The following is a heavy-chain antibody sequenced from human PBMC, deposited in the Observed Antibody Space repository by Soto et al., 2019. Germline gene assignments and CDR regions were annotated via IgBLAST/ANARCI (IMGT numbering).Heavy chain of an antibody. CDR1: GFTFSDHY. J-gene: IGHJ5*02. V-gene: IGHV3-72*01. D-gene: IGHD1-7*01. CDR3: ARRITGTPPADGGS. CDR2: IRNIANSYTT. Sequence: EVQLVESGGDLVQPGGSLRLSCAVSGFTFSDHYMDWVRQAPGTGLEWVGRIRNIANSYTTDYAASVKGRFTISRDDSKNSLYLQMNSLKPEDTAMYYCARRITGTPPADGGSWGQGTLVTVSS.